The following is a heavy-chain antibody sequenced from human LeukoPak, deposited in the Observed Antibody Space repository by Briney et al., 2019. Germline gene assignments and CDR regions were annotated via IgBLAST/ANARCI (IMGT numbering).Heavy chain of an antibody. CDR3: ARVHCTTNMCYFLNQHYYTMDV. Sequence: QPGGSLRLSCAASGFTVSSNYMSWVRQAPGKGLEWVANINRDGSEKNSVDSVKGRFTISRDNAKNSLSLQMNSLRVEDTAVYYCARVHCTTNMCYFLNQHYYTMDVWGQGTTVIVSS. J-gene: IGHJ6*02. V-gene: IGHV3-7*01. CDR2: INRDGSEK. D-gene: IGHD2-8*01. CDR1: GFTVSSNY.